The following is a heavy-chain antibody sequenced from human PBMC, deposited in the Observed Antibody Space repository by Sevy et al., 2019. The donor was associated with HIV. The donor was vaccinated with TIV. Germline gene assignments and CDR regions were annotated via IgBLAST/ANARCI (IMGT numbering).Heavy chain of an antibody. D-gene: IGHD3-9*01. Sequence: GGSLRLSCAASGFTFSSYGMHWVRQATGKGLEWVAFIWYDGSDTYYADSVKGRFNISRDNSKNTLYLQMNSLRTEDTAIYYCASDILTGSDFWGQGTLVTVSS. V-gene: IGHV3-30*02. CDR2: IWYDGSDT. CDR3: ASDILTGSDF. J-gene: IGHJ4*02. CDR1: GFTFSSYG.